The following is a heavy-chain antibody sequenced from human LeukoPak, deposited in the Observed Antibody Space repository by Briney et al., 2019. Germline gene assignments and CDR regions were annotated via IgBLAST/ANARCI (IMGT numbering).Heavy chain of an antibody. V-gene: IGHV3-33*08. D-gene: IGHD6-13*01. CDR3: ARDAYPLTWSSSSAGPDY. Sequence: PGGSLRLSCAASGFTFSNYGMHWVRQAPGKGLEWVAIIWYGGGNKYYADSVKGRFPISRDNSKNTLYLQMDSLRAEDTALYYCARDAYPLTWSSSSAGPDYWGQGTLVTVSS. J-gene: IGHJ4*02. CDR1: GFTFSNYG. CDR2: IWYGGGNK.